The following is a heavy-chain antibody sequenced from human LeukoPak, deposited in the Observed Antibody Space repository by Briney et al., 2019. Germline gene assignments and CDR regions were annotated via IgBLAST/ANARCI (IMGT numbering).Heavy chain of an antibody. V-gene: IGHV3-74*01. CDR3: ARAPSEVGGYYPEYFRH. D-gene: IGHD3-22*01. J-gene: IGHJ1*01. CDR2: IKSDGKT. Sequence: GGSLRLSCEASGFTFSRYWMHWVRQAPGKGLVWVSRIKSDGKTNYADSVKGRYTISRDNAKNTVSLQMDSLRAEDTGVYYCARAPSEVGGYYPEYFRHWGQGTLVTVSP. CDR1: GFTFSRYW.